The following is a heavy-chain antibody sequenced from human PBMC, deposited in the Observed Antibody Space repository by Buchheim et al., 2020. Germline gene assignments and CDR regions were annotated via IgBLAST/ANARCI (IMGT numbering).Heavy chain of an antibody. J-gene: IGHJ4*02. CDR3: ASTSYDFWSGYFHGFDY. V-gene: IGHV3-7*01. Sequence: EVQLVESGGGLVQPGGSLRLSCAASGFTFSSYWMSWVRQAPGMGLEWVANIKQDGSEKYYVDSVKGRFTISRDNAKNSLYLQMNSLRAEDTAVYYCASTSYDFWSGYFHGFDYWGQGTL. D-gene: IGHD3-3*01. CDR2: IKQDGSEK. CDR1: GFTFSSYW.